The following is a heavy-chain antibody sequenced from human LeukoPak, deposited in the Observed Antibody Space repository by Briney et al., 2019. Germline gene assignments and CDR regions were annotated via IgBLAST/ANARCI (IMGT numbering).Heavy chain of an antibody. CDR2: ISWNSGSI. V-gene: IGHV3-9*01. J-gene: IGHJ4*02. Sequence: PGGSLRLSCAASGFTFDDYAMHWVRQAPGKGLEWVSGISWNSGSIGYADSVKGRFTISRDNAKNSLYLQMNSLRSDDTAVYYCAREREPTYYYDSSGYSPPFYWGQGTLVTVSS. CDR1: GFTFDDYA. CDR3: AREREPTYYYDSSGYSPPFY. D-gene: IGHD3-22*01.